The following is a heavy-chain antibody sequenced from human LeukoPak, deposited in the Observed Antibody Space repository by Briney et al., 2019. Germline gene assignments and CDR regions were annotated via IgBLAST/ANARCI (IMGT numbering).Heavy chain of an antibody. CDR1: GYSISNGHY. V-gene: IGHV4-38-2*02. CDR3: ARGPFGSGNYYHYYYMDV. CDR2: VYGSGSP. Sequence: PSETLSLTCSVSGYSISNGHYWGWIRQPPGKGLEWIGSVYGSGSPYYNTSLKSRVTISVDTSKNQFSLSLNYVTVADTAVYFCARGPFGSGNYYHYYYMDVWGKGTTVTVSS. D-gene: IGHD3-10*01. J-gene: IGHJ6*03.